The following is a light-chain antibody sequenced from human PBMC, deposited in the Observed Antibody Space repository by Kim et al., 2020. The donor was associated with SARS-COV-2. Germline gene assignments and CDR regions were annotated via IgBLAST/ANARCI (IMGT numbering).Light chain of an antibody. Sequence: EIVLTQSPGTLSLSPGERATLSCRASQSVSSSYLAWYQQKPGQAPSLLIYDASSRATGIPDRFSGSGSGTDFTLTISRLEPEDFAVYYCQQYGSSPLTFGGGTKVDI. J-gene: IGKJ4*01. V-gene: IGKV3-20*01. CDR1: QSVSSSY. CDR3: QQYGSSPLT. CDR2: DAS.